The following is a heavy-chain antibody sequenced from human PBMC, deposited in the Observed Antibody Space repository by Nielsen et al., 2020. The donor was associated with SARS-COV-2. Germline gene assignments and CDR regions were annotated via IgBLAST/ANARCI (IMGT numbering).Heavy chain of an antibody. Sequence: GESLKISCAASGFTFSSYGMHWVRQAPGKGLEWVAVIWYDGSNKYYADSVKGRFTISRDNSKNTLYLQMNSLRAEDTAVYYCARDISGSSYWGQGTLVTVSS. CDR1: GFTFSSYG. D-gene: IGHD1-26*01. CDR3: ARDISGSSY. CDR2: IWYDGSNK. J-gene: IGHJ4*02. V-gene: IGHV3-33*01.